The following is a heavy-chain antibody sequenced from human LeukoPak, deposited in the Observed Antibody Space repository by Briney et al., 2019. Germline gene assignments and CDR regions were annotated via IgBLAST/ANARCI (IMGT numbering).Heavy chain of an antibody. Sequence: PGGSLRLSCAASGFTFSSYSMNWVRQAPGKGLEWVSYISSSSSTIYYADSVKGRFTISRDNAKNSLYLQMNSLRAEDTAVYYCARDLTYAGFDPWGQGTLVTVSS. D-gene: IGHD4-17*01. CDR3: ARDLTYAGFDP. CDR1: GFTFSSYS. CDR2: ISSSSSTI. V-gene: IGHV3-48*01. J-gene: IGHJ5*02.